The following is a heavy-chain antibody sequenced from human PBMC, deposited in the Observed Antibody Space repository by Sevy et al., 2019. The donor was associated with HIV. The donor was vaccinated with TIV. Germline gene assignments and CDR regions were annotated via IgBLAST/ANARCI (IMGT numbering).Heavy chain of an antibody. CDR3: ARGGGNGWYYFDY. CDR2: IIPILGTV. CDR1: GGTLSGYG. J-gene: IGHJ4*02. D-gene: IGHD6-19*01. Sequence: ASVNVSCKASGGTLSGYGISWVRQAPGQGLEWMGGIIPILGTVNYAQKFQGRVTITADESTKTAYMELSSLRSEDTAVYYCARGGGNGWYYFDYWGQEPLVTVSS. V-gene: IGHV1-69*13.